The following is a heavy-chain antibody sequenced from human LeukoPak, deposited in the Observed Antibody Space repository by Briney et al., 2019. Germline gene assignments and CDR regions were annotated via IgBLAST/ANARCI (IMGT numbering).Heavy chain of an antibody. V-gene: IGHV1-2*02. J-gene: IGHJ4*02. Sequence: ASVKVSCKASGYTFTDYYIHWVRQAPGQGLEWMGWINPNSGGTKYAQKFQGRVTMTRDTSIRTAYMELSRLRSDDTAVFYCAIGWSLWEWGFAFDNWGQGTLVTVSS. CDR2: INPNSGGT. D-gene: IGHD3-16*01. CDR1: GYTFTDYY. CDR3: AIGWSLWEWGFAFDN.